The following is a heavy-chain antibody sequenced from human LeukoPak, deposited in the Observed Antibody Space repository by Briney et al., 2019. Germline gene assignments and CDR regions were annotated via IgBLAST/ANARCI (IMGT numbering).Heavy chain of an antibody. V-gene: IGHV1-2*02. CDR3: AREKERGYDWFDY. CDR2: INPNSGGT. Sequence: GASVKVSCKASGYTFTGYYMHWVRQAPGQGLEWMGWINPNSGGTNYAQKFQGRVTMTRDTSISTAYMELSRLRSDDTAVYYCAREKERGYDWFDYWGQGTLVTVSS. CDR1: GYTFTGYY. J-gene: IGHJ4*02. D-gene: IGHD5-12*01.